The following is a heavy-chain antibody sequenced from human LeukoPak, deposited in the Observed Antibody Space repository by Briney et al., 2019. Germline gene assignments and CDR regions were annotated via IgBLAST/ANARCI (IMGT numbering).Heavy chain of an antibody. Sequence: ASVKVSCKTSDYSFSSYGFTWVRQAPGQGLEWMGWISAFTGNTTYAQKFQGRVTMTTDTSTSTAYMELRSLRSDDTAVYYCAREMAGKFDYWGQGTLVTVSS. CDR1: DYSFSSYG. CDR2: ISAFTGNT. J-gene: IGHJ4*02. V-gene: IGHV1-18*01. CDR3: AREMAGKFDY. D-gene: IGHD5-24*01.